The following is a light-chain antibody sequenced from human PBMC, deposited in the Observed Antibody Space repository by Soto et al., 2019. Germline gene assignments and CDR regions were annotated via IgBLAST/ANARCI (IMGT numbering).Light chain of an antibody. CDR1: SSNIGAGYD. Sequence: QSVLTQPPSVSGAPGQRVTISCSGSSSNIGAGYDVNWYRQLPGTAPKLPIYGNSDRPSGVPDRFSGSKSGTSASLAITGLQAEYEADYFCQSYDRSLRTYVFGTGTKVTVL. CDR3: QSYDRSLRTYV. CDR2: GNS. V-gene: IGLV1-40*01. J-gene: IGLJ1*01.